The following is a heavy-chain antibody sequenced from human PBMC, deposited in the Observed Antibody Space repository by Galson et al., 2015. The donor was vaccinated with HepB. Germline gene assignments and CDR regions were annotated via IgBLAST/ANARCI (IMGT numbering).Heavy chain of an antibody. CDR3: ARVEYNSGWYPFDY. D-gene: IGHD6-19*01. CDR2: INPNTGGT. CDR1: GYSFTGYY. J-gene: IGHJ4*02. V-gene: IGHV1-2*02. Sequence: SVKVSCKASGYSFTGYYMHWVRQAPGQGLEWMGWINPNTGGTHYAQKFQGRVTMTRDTSISTAYMELSRLRSGDTAVYYCARVEYNSGWYPFDYWGQGTLVTVSS.